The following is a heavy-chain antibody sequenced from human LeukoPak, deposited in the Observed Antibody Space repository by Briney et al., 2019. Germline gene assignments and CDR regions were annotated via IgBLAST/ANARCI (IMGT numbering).Heavy chain of an antibody. Sequence: GGSLRLSCAASGFTFSSYAMSWVRQAPGKGLEWVSAISGSGGSTYYADSVKGRFTISRDNSKNTLYLQMNGLRAEDTAVYYCAKDTSRDYGDYTTDYWGQGTLVTVSS. J-gene: IGHJ4*02. CDR2: ISGSGGST. CDR1: GFTFSSYA. V-gene: IGHV3-23*01. CDR3: AKDTSRDYGDYTTDY. D-gene: IGHD4-17*01.